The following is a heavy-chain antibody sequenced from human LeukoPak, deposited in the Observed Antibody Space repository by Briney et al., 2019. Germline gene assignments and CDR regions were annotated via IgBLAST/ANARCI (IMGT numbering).Heavy chain of an antibody. CDR2: INHSGST. V-gene: IGHV4-34*01. D-gene: IGHD6-19*01. CDR3: ARDRAGAGLSLDY. Sequence: SSETLSLTCAVYGGSFSGYYWSWIRQPPGKGLEWTGEINHSGSTNYNPSLKSRVTISVDTSKNQFSLKLSSVTAADTAVYYCARDRAGAGLSLDYWGQGTLVTVSS. J-gene: IGHJ4*02. CDR1: GGSFSGYY.